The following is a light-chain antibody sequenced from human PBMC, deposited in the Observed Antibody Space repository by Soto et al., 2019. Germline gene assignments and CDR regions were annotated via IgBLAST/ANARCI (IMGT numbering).Light chain of an antibody. CDR2: LDSDGSH. CDR3: LTCVTGPPIV. J-gene: IGLJ2*01. V-gene: IGLV4-69*01. CDR1: IGHSTYA. Sequence: QLVLTQSPSASASLGASVKLTCTLSIGHSTYAIAWHQQQPGKGPRYLMKLDSDGSHTKGDGIPDRFSGSSSGAERYLTISSLQSDDEADYYCLTCVTGPPIVFGGGTKVTVL.